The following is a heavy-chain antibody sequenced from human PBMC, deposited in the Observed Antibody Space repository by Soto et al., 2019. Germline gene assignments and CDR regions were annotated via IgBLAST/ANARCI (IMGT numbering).Heavy chain of an antibody. J-gene: IGHJ4*02. CDR1: GFTFSSYG. V-gene: IGHV3-33*01. CDR3: ARDLGCSSTSCYQYYKGGIDY. Sequence: GGSLRLSCAASGFTFSSYGMHWVRQAPGKGLEWVAVIWYDGSNKYYADSVKGRFTISRDNSKNTLYLQMNSLRAEDTAVYYCARDLGCSSTSCYQYYKGGIDYWGQGTLVTVSS. CDR2: IWYDGSNK. D-gene: IGHD2-2*01.